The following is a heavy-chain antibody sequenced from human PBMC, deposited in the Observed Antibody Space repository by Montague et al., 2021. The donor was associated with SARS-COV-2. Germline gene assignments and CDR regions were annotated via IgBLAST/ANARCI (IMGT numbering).Heavy chain of an antibody. CDR1: GFTFSSYA. J-gene: IGHJ4*02. CDR3: AEPIIYCSGGSCPDY. V-gene: IGHV3-23*01. D-gene: IGHD2-15*01. Sequence: SLRLSCAASGFTFSSYAMSWVRQAPGKGLEWVSAISGSGGSTYYADSVKGRFTISRDNSKNTLYLQMNSLRAEDTAVYYCAEPIIYCSGGSCPDYWGQGTLVTVSS. CDR2: ISGSGGST.